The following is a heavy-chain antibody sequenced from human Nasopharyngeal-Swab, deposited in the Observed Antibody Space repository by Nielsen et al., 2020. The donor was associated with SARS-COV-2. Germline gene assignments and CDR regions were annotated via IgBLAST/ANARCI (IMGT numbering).Heavy chain of an antibody. CDR2: ISAYNGNT. V-gene: IGHV1-18*01. J-gene: IGHJ6*02. D-gene: IGHD5/OR15-5a*01. CDR1: GCTFTSYG. Sequence: ASVKVSCRASGCTFTSYGISWVRQAPGQGVEWMGWISAYNGNTNYAQKLQGRVTMTTDTSTSTAYMELMSLRSDDTAVYYCAREVVSLGMDVWGQGTPVTVSS. CDR3: AREVVSLGMDV.